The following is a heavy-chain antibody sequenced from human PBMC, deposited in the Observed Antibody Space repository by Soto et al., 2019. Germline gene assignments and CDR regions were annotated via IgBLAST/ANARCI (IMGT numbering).Heavy chain of an antibody. Sequence: QVQLVESGGGVVQPGRSLRLSCAASGFTFSSYAMHWVRQAPGKGLEWVAVISYDGSNKYYADSVKGRFTISRDNSKNTLYLQMNSLRAEDTAVYYCAKDLPPFDYWGQGTLVTVSS. J-gene: IGHJ4*02. V-gene: IGHV3-30-3*01. CDR1: GFTFSSYA. CDR2: ISYDGSNK. CDR3: AKDLPPFDY.